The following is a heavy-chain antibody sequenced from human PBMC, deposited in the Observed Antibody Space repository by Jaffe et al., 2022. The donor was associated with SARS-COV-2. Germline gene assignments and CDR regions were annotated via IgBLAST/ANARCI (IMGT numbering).Heavy chain of an antibody. CDR2: ITNSGGST. V-gene: IGHV3-23*01. J-gene: IGHJ6*02. Sequence: EVQLLESGGGLVQPGGSLRLSCEASGFTFTNYAMSWVRQAPGKGLEWVSTITNSGGSTYYAASVKGRFAISRDSSKNTLYLHMSSLRAEDTAVFYCARTSLSGPIVALNYYGMDVWGQGTTVTVSS. D-gene: IGHD2-2*01. CDR3: ARTSLSGPIVALNYYGMDV. CDR1: GFTFTNYA.